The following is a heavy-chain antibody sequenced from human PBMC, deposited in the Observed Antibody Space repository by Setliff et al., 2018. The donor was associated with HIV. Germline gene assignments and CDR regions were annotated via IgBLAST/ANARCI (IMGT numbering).Heavy chain of an antibody. J-gene: IGHJ4*02. Sequence: SETLSLTCAVSGGSISSSNWWSWVRQTPGKGLEWIGEIYHSGSTNYNPSLKSRVTISVDKSKKQFFLNLSFATAADTAVYYCARPSFGVGGGSMFDSWGQGIVVTVSS. D-gene: IGHD3-3*01. V-gene: IGHV4-4*02. CDR3: ARPSFGVGGGSMFDS. CDR1: GGSISSSNW. CDR2: IYHSGST.